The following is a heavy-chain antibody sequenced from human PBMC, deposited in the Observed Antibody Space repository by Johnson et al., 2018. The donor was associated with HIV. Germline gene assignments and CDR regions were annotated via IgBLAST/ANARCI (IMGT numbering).Heavy chain of an antibody. D-gene: IGHD2-2*01. Sequence: QMHLVESGGGLVKPGGSLRLSCAVSGFIFRDYYMSWIRQAPGKGLEWVSYISSSGKSTNYADSVKGRFTISRDNAKNSLSLQMNSLRAEDTAVYYCATLPGDIVVVPAAQPYDAFDIWGQGTMVTVSS. CDR3: ATLPGDIVVVPAAQPYDAFDI. CDR2: ISSSGKST. CDR1: GFIFRDYY. V-gene: IGHV3-11*04. J-gene: IGHJ3*02.